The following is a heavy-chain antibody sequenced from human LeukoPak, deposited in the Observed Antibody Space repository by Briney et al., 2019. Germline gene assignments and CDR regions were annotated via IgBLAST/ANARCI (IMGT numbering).Heavy chain of an antibody. CDR3: ARGTCSGGSCYSVYQDWFDH. J-gene: IGHJ5*02. CDR1: GYTFTSYD. Sequence: ASVKVSCKASGYTFTSYDMNWVRQATGQGLEWMGWMNPNSGNTNYAQKFQGRVTMTRNTSISTAYMELSSLRSEDTAVYYCARGTCSGGSCYSVYQDWFDHWGQGTLVTVSS. CDR2: MNPNSGNT. V-gene: IGHV1-8*01. D-gene: IGHD2-15*01.